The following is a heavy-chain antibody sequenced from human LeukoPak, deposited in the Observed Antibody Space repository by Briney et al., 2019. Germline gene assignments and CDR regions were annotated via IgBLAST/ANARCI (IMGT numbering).Heavy chain of an antibody. Sequence: GGSLRLSCAASGFSFSSYGMHWVRQAPGKGLEWVAVIWYDGSNKYYADSVKGRFTISRDNSKNTLYLQMNSLRAEDTAVYYCARDGDPSVDIVATTYAFDIWGQGTMVTVSS. CDR2: IWYDGSNK. V-gene: IGHV3-33*08. D-gene: IGHD5-12*01. CDR3: ARDGDPSVDIVATTYAFDI. J-gene: IGHJ3*02. CDR1: GFSFSSYG.